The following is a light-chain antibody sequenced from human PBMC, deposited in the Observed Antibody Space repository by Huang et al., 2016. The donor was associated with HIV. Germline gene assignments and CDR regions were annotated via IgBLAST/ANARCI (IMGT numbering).Light chain of an antibody. CDR1: QRLVHSDGNTY. CDR3: MQGTHWPPVT. J-gene: IGKJ1*01. CDR2: KVA. V-gene: IGKV2-30*02. Sequence: DVMMTPSPLSLPVTLGQPASISCRSSQRLVHSDGNTYLNWFQQRPGQSPRRIIYKVAKRDSGVPDRFSGSGSGTDFTLKISRVEAEDVGVYFCMQGTHWPPVTFGQGTKVEIK.